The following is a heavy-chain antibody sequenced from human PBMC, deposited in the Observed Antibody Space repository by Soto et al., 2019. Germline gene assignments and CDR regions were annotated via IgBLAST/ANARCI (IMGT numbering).Heavy chain of an antibody. Sequence: QVQLQESGPGLVTPSRTLSLTCTVSGASIFSGDFYWTWIRQPPGEGLEWIGYTDYSGSTYYNPSLMNRVTISIDTSKNQFSLKLRSVTAADTAVYYCVRDHQWLLMDVWGQGTTVTVSS. V-gene: IGHV4-30-4*01. CDR1: GASIFSGDFY. CDR2: TDYSGST. J-gene: IGHJ6*02. CDR3: VRDHQWLLMDV. D-gene: IGHD6-19*01.